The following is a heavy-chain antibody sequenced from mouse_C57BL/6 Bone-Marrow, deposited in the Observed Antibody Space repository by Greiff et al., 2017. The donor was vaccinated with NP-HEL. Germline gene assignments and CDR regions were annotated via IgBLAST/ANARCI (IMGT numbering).Heavy chain of an antibody. D-gene: IGHD3-3*01. CDR1: GYSFTDYN. V-gene: IGHV1-39*01. J-gene: IGHJ1*03. CDR2: INPNYGTT. CDR3: ERWLDWYFDV. Sequence: EVQLQQSGPELVKPGASVKISCKASGYSFTDYNMHWVKQSHGKSLEWIGVINPNYGTTNYNQKFKGKATLTVDQSSSTAYMQLNSLTSEDSAVYYGERWLDWYFDVWGTGTTVTVSS.